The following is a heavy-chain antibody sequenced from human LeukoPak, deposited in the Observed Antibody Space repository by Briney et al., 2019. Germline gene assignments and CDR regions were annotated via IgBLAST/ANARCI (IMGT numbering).Heavy chain of an antibody. Sequence: SETLSLTCTVSGGSISSSSYYWGWIRQPPGKGLEWIGSIYYSGSTYYNPSLKSRVTISVDTSKNQFSLKLSSVTAADTAVYYCARDVDCGGDCYSERYFDLWGRGTLVTVSS. CDR3: ARDVDCGGDCYSERYFDL. D-gene: IGHD2-21*02. CDR1: GGSISSSSYY. CDR2: IYYSGST. V-gene: IGHV4-39*07. J-gene: IGHJ2*01.